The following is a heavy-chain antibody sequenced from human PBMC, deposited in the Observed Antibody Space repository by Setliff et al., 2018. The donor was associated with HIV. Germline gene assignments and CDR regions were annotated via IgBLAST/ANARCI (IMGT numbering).Heavy chain of an antibody. D-gene: IGHD4-17*01. CDR2: IWYDGSNK. V-gene: IGHV3-30*02. J-gene: IGHJ4*02. CDR3: AKGPDYEMEDYFDY. CDR1: GFTFSNYG. Sequence: GGSLRLSCAASGFTFSNYGMHWVRQAPGKGLEWVADIWYDGSNKYYADSVKGRFTISRDNSKNTVYLQMDSLRIDDTAVYYCAKGPDYEMEDYFDYWGQGTLVTVSS.